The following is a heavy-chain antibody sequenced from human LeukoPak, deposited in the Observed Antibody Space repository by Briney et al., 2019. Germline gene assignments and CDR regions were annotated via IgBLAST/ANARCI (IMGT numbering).Heavy chain of an antibody. J-gene: IGHJ4*02. CDR1: GFTFSSYW. CDR3: ATHYDWTFDC. Sequence: GGSLRLSCAASGFTFSSYWMTWVRQAPGKGLEWVANIKPDGSEEYYVDSVKGRFSISRDNAKNSLYLQMNSLRGEDTAVYYCATHYDWTFDCWGQGTLVTVSS. D-gene: IGHD1-1*01. V-gene: IGHV3-7*01. CDR2: IKPDGSEE.